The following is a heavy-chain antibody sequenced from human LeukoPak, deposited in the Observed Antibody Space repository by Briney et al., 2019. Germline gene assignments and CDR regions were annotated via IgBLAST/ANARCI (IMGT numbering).Heavy chain of an antibody. Sequence: PGGSLRLSCVASGLNFNTYWMHWVRQVPGKGLMSVSRINPDGTYTNYAGSVKGRFTISRDNAKNTLYLQMNSLRVEDPAVYYFVRDGDWKIDFWGQGTLVTVSS. V-gene: IGHV3-74*01. CDR2: INPDGTYT. D-gene: IGHD2-21*02. CDR3: VRDGDWKIDF. J-gene: IGHJ4*02. CDR1: GLNFNTYW.